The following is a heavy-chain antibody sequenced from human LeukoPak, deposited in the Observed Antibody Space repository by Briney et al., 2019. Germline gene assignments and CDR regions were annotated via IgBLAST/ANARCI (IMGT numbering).Heavy chain of an antibody. J-gene: IGHJ4*02. Sequence: PGGSLRLSCAASGFTFSLYAMNWVRQAPGKGLERVSYINRGSSDKNYTESVRGRFTISRDNAKKALYLQMNSLRAEDTAVYYCARDTYEPGLIDVWGQGTLVSVSS. CDR1: GFTFSLYA. CDR2: INRGSSDK. D-gene: IGHD3-3*01. V-gene: IGHV3-21*05. CDR3: ARDTYEPGLIDV.